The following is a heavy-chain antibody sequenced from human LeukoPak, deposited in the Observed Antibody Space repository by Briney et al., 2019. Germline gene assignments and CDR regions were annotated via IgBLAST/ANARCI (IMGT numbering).Heavy chain of an antibody. CDR3: ARSELLWFGGVNSGFDY. CDR2: VYYSGST. CDR1: GGSISSYY. D-gene: IGHD3-10*01. V-gene: IGHV4-59*01. Sequence: SETLSLTCTVSGGSISSYYWSWIRQPPGKGLEWIGYVYYSGSTNYNPSLKSRVTVSVDTSKNQFSLKLSSVTAADTAVYYCARSELLWFGGVNSGFDYWGQGTLVTVSS. J-gene: IGHJ4*02.